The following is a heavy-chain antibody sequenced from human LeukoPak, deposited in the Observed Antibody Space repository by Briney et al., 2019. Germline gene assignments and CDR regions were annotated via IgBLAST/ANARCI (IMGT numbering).Heavy chain of an antibody. D-gene: IGHD3-22*01. J-gene: IGHJ4*02. CDR3: AREDYYDSSGYYY. CDR2: INPNSGGI. Sequence: ASVKVSCKASGYTFTGYYIHWVRQAPGQGLEWMGWINPNSGGIKYGQKFQGRVTMTRDTSISTAYMELSRLRSDDTAVYYCAREDYYDSSGYYYWGQGTLVTVSS. V-gene: IGHV1-2*02. CDR1: GYTFTGYY.